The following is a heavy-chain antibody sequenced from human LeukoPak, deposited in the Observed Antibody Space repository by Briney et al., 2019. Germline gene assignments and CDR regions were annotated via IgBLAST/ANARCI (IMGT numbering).Heavy chain of an antibody. V-gene: IGHV3-23*01. CDR3: AKIPHPDQWLVADYGY. CDR1: GFNFQAFA. Sequence: GGSLRLSCAASGFNFQAFAMTWVRQRPGRGLEWVAVVHGGGGAAQYADSVRGRFIISRDNSRNILYLQLTDLRAEDTAVYYCAKIPHPDQWLVADYGYWGQGTLVTVSS. J-gene: IGHJ4*02. D-gene: IGHD6-19*01. CDR2: VHGGGGAA.